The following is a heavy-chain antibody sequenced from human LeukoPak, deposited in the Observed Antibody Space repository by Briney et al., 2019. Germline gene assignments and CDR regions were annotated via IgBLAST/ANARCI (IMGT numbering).Heavy chain of an antibody. CDR2: IIPIFGTA. CDR3: ARSVYYYDSSGFLDY. CDR1: GGTFSSYA. D-gene: IGHD3-22*01. V-gene: IGHV1-69*06. Sequence: ASVKVSCKASGGTFSSYAISWVRQAPGQGLEWMGRIIPIFGTANYAQKFQGRVTITADKPTSTAYMELSSLRSEDTAVYYCARSVYYYDSSGFLDYWGQGTLVTVSS. J-gene: IGHJ4*02.